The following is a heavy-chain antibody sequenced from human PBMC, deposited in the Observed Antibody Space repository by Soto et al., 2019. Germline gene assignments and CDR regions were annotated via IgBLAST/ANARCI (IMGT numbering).Heavy chain of an antibody. CDR3: AKGFPGIAVAGTGYFQH. V-gene: IGHV3-23*01. CDR1: GFTFSSYA. J-gene: IGHJ1*01. CDR2: ISGSGDST. Sequence: PGGSLRLSCAASGFTFSSYAMSWVRQAPGKGLEWVSGISGSGDSTYYADSVKGRFTISRDNSKNTLYLQMNSLRAEDTAVYYCAKGFPGIAVAGTGYFQHWGQGTPVTVSS. D-gene: IGHD6-19*01.